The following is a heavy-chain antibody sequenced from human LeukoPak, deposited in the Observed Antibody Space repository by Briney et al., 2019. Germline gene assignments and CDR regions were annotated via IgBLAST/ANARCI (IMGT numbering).Heavy chain of an antibody. CDR1: GYSISSGYY. CDR3: ARCLGFRIGSSWYPDAFDI. CDR2: VYHVGTT. J-gene: IGHJ3*02. V-gene: IGHV4-38-2*02. Sequence: SETLSLTCTVSGYSISSGYYWGWIRQPPGKGLEWIGVYHVGTTDYNPSLKSRVTISVDRSKNQMSLKLSFVTAADTAVYYCARCLGFRIGSSWYPDAFDIWGQGTMVTVSS. D-gene: IGHD6-13*01.